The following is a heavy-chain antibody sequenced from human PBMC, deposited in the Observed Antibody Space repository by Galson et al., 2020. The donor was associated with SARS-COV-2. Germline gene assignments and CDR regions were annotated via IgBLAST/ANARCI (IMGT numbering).Heavy chain of an antibody. CDR2: IKSKTDGGTT. CDR1: GFTFSNAW. V-gene: IGHV3-15*01. D-gene: IGHD4-17*01. J-gene: IGHJ4*02. Sequence: GGSLRLSCAASGFTFSNAWMSWVRQAPGKGLEWVGRIKSKTDGGTTDNAAPVKGRFTISRDDSKNTLYLQMNSLKIEDTAVYYCTTDGRTIYGDYVGGAGSFWGQGTLVTVSS. CDR3: TTDGRTIYGDYVGGAGSF.